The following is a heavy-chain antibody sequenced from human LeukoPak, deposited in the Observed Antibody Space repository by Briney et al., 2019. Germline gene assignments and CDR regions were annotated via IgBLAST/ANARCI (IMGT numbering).Heavy chain of an antibody. J-gene: IGHJ4*02. D-gene: IGHD3-22*01. CDR3: ANLYDSSGSPFDY. CDR1: GGSISSDNYY. V-gene: IGHV3-53*01. CDR2: IYSGGST. Sequence: ETLSLTCTVPGGSISSDNYYWSWVRQAPGKGLEWVSVIYSGGSTYYADSVKGRFTISRDNSKNTLYLQMNSLRAEDTAVYYCANLYDSSGSPFDYWGQGTLVTVSS.